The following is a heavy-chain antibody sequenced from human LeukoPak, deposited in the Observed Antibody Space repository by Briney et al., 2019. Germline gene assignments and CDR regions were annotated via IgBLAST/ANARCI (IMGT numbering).Heavy chain of an antibody. D-gene: IGHD3-9*01. J-gene: IGHJ4*02. CDR3: ARGGPYDILTGYDFDY. CDR1: GGSFSGYY. Sequence: PSETLSLTCAVYGGSFSGYYWSWIRQPPGKGLEWIGEINHSGSTNYNPSLKSRVTISVDTSKNQFSLKLSSVTAADTAVYYCARGGPYDILTGYDFDYWGQGTLVTVSS. CDR2: INHSGST. V-gene: IGHV4-34*01.